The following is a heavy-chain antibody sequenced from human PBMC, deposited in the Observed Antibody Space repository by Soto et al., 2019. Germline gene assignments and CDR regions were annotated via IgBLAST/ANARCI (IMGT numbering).Heavy chain of an antibody. D-gene: IGHD3-16*01. CDR3: XXXXXXXXGILYDY. Sequence: EVQLVESGGGLVQPGRSLRLSCAASGFTFDDYAMHWVRQAPGKGLEWVSGISWNSGSIGYADSVKGRFTISRDNAKNSXXXXXXXXXXXXXXXXXXXXXXXXXXGILYDYWGQGTLVTVSS. J-gene: IGHJ4*02. V-gene: IGHV3-9*01. CDR1: GFTFDDYA. CDR2: ISWNSGSI.